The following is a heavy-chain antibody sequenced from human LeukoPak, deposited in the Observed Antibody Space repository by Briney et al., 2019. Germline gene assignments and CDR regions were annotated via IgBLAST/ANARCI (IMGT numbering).Heavy chain of an antibody. J-gene: IGHJ4*02. CDR3: VLGGDFDY. Sequence: SETLSLTCTVSGGSISSGSYYWSWIRQPAGKGLEWIGRIYTSGSTNYNPSLKSRVTLSVHTSKNQFSLKLSSVTAADTAVYYCVLGGDFDYWGQGTLVTVSS. CDR2: IYTSGST. V-gene: IGHV4-61*02. D-gene: IGHD2-15*01. CDR1: GGSISSGSYY.